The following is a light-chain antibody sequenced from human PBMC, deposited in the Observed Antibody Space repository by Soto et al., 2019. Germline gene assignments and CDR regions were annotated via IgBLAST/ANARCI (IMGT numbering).Light chain of an antibody. CDR3: RQSYSTPLT. CDR1: QDISNY. J-gene: IGKJ4*01. Sequence: DIQMTQSPSSLSASVGDRVTSTCMASQDISNYLNWYQQKPGKAPKLLIYKASTLKSGVPSRFSGSGSGTDFTLTISSLQPEDFATYYCRQSYSTPLTFGGGTKVDI. V-gene: IGKV1-39*01. CDR2: KAS.